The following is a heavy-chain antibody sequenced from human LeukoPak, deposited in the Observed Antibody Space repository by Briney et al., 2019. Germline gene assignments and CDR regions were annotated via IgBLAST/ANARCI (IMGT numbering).Heavy chain of an antibody. V-gene: IGHV1-8*01. D-gene: IGHD6-19*01. CDR2: MNPNSGNT. Sequence: ASVKASCKASGYTFTSYDINWVGPATGQGHKWMGWMNPNSGNTGYAQKFQGRVTMTRNTSISTAYMELSSLRSEDTAVYYCARGSSGGFDYWGQGTLVTVSS. CDR1: GYTFTSYD. J-gene: IGHJ4*02. CDR3: ARGSSGGFDY.